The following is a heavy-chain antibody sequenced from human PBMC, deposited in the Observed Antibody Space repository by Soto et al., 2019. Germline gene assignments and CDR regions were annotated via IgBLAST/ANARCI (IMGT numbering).Heavy chain of an antibody. Sequence: QVQLVQSGAEVKKPGSSVKVSCTAPGGTFSSYAISWVRQAPGQGLEWMGGIIPIFGTAKYAQKFQGRVTITADESTSTGYMELSRLRSEDTAVYYCARSQGGSSSLDIYYYYYYGMDVWGQGTTVTVSS. J-gene: IGHJ6*02. V-gene: IGHV1-69*01. CDR3: ARSQGGSSSLDIYYYYYYGMDV. CDR1: GGTFSSYA. CDR2: IIPIFGTA. D-gene: IGHD2-15*01.